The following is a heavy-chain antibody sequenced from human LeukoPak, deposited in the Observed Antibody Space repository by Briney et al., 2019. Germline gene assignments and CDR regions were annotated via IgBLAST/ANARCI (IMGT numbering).Heavy chain of an antibody. CDR1: GFTFSSYA. D-gene: IGHD1-26*01. CDR3: AKGSYYYDDY. Sequence: GGSLRLSCAASGFTFSSYAMHWVRQAPGKGLEWVAVISYDGSNKYYADSVKGRFTISRDNSKNTLYLQMNSLRAEDTAVYYCAKGSYYYDDYWGQGTLVTVSS. V-gene: IGHV3-30-3*01. J-gene: IGHJ4*02. CDR2: ISYDGSNK.